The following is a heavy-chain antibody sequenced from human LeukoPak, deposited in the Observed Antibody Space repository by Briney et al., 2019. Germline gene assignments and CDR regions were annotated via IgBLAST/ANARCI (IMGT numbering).Heavy chain of an antibody. D-gene: IGHD1-26*01. Sequence: GGSLRLSCEASGFSFSNYFISWIRQAPGKGLEWVSYITNSGRSTNYADAVKGRFTISRDNAKKSVYLEMTDLRAEDTAVYYGAREASGNYHVFDSWGQGTLVTVSS. CDR1: GFSFSNYF. CDR2: ITNSGRST. CDR3: AREASGNYHVFDS. V-gene: IGHV3-11*04. J-gene: IGHJ4*02.